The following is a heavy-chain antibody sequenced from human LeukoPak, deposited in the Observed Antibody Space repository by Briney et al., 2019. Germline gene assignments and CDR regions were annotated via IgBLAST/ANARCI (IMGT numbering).Heavy chain of an antibody. CDR1: GGTFSSYA. V-gene: IGHV1-69*13. Sequence: SVKVSCKASGGTFSSYAISWVRQAPGQGLEWMGGIIPIFGTANYAQKFQGRVTITADESTSTAYMELSSLRSEDTAVYYCARDQSYDSSGYYYGYYYGMDVWGQGTTVTVSS. CDR3: ARDQSYDSSGYYYGYYYGMDV. J-gene: IGHJ6*02. D-gene: IGHD3-22*01. CDR2: IIPIFGTA.